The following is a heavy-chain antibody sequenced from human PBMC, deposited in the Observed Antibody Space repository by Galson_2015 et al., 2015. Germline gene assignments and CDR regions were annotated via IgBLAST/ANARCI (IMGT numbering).Heavy chain of an antibody. Sequence: QSGAEVKKPGESLKISCKGSGYSFTSYWIGWVRQMPGKGLEWMGIIYPGDSDTRYSPSFQGQVTISADKSISTAYLQWSSLKASDGAMYYCAKETPARDYGGYNGYCDMDVWGKGTTVAVSS. CDR1: GYSFTSYW. V-gene: IGHV5-51*01. CDR2: IYPGDSDT. D-gene: IGHD4-17*01. CDR3: AKETPARDYGGYNGYCDMDV. J-gene: IGHJ6*03.